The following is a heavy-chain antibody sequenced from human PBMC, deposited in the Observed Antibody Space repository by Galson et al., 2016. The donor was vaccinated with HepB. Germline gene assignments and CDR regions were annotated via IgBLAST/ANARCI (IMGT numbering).Heavy chain of an antibody. CDR3: ARDQAYYCYGMDV. J-gene: IGHJ6*02. CDR2: INTGNGNT. CDR1: GYTFTAHA. V-gene: IGHV1-3*04. Sequence: SVKVSCKASGYTFTAHAVHWVRQAPGQRLEWMGWINTGNGNTKYSQKFQGRVTITRDTFATTAYIELSSVRSEDTAVYYCARDQAYYCYGMDVWGQGTTVTVSS.